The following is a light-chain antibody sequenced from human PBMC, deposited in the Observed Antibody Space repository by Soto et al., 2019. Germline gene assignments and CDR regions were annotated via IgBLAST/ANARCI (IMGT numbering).Light chain of an antibody. CDR2: LGS. CDR1: QSLLYSNGYNY. Sequence: DIVMTQSPLSLPVTPGEPASISCRSSQSLLYSNGYNYLDWYLQKPGQSPQLLIYLGSNRASGVPDRFSGSGSGTDFTLKISRVEAEDVGVYYCMPYLQGPFTFGQGSKLEIQ. CDR3: MPYLQGPFT. V-gene: IGKV2-28*01. J-gene: IGKJ2*01.